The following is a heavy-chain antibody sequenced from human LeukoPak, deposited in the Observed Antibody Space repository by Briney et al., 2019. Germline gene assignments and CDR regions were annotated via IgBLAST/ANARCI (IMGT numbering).Heavy chain of an antibody. CDR1: GGTFISYA. CDR3: ARERDGYRYFDY. CDR2: IIPIFGTA. J-gene: IGHJ4*02. Sequence: SVKVSCKASGGTFISYAISWVRQAPGQGLEWMGGIIPIFGTANYAQKFQGRVTITADESTSTAYMELSSLRSEDTAVYYCARERDGYRYFDYWGQGTLVTVSS. D-gene: IGHD5-24*01. V-gene: IGHV1-69*13.